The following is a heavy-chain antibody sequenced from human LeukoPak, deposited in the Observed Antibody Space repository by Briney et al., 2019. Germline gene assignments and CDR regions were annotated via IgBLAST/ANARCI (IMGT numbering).Heavy chain of an antibody. CDR2: ITSSSSYI. J-gene: IGHJ4*02. Sequence: PGGSLRLSCAASGFTFSSYEMTWVRQAPGKGLEWVSSITSSSSYIYYADSVKGRFTISRDNAKSSLYLQMNSLRAEDTALYYCARHRTASDYWGQGALVTVSS. CDR3: ARHRTASDY. V-gene: IGHV3-21*01. D-gene: IGHD3-16*02. CDR1: GFTFSSYE.